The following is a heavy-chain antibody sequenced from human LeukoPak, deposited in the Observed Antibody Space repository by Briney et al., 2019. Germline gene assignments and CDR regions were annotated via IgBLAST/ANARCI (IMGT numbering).Heavy chain of an antibody. J-gene: IGHJ6*02. CDR2: ISSSSSTI. D-gene: IGHD6-13*01. CDR3: ERALEEQLVREYYYYGMDV. V-gene: IGHV3-11*01. CDR1: GFTFSDYY. Sequence: GGSLRLSCAASGFTFSDYYMSWIRQAPGKGLEWVSYISSSSSTIYYADSVKGRFTISRDNAKNSLYLQMNSLRAEDTAVYYCERALEEQLVREYYYYGMDVWGQGTTVTVSS.